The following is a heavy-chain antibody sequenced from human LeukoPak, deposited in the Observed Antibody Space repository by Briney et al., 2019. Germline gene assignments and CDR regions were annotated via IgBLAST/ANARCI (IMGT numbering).Heavy chain of an antibody. J-gene: IGHJ4*02. D-gene: IGHD6-19*01. Sequence: SETLSLTCTVSGGSISTSSYYWGWVRQPPGKGLEWIGNIFYSGSTYYSPSLKSRVTISLDTSRNQFSLKLSSVTAADTAVYYCVRDQPGIEVAGFLRRFDYWGQGTLVTVSS. CDR3: VRDQPGIEVAGFLRRFDY. CDR1: GGSISTSSYY. V-gene: IGHV4-39*07. CDR2: IFYSGST.